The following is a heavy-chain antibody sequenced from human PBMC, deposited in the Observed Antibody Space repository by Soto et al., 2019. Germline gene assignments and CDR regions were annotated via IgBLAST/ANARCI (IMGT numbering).Heavy chain of an antibody. D-gene: IGHD3-22*01. CDR2: INHSGST. Sequence: QVQLQQWGAGLLKPSETLSLTCAVYGGSFSGYYWSWIRQPPGKGLEWIGEINHSGSTNYNPSLKSRVTISVDTSKNQFSPKLSSVTAADTAVYYCARGGADSSGYYYGFDYWGQGTLVTVSS. V-gene: IGHV4-34*01. CDR3: ARGGADSSGYYYGFDY. CDR1: GGSFSGYY. J-gene: IGHJ4*02.